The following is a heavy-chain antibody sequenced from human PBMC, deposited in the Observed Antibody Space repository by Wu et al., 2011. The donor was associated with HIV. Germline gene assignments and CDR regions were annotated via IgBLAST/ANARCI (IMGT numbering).Heavy chain of an antibody. D-gene: IGHD2-2*01. V-gene: IGHV3-11*01. CDR2: ISISGSTV. Sequence: YISISGSTVYCADSVKGRFTISRDNAKNSLYLQMNSLRAEDTAVYYCAKDGEYCSSTTCYIDYWGQGTLVTVYS. J-gene: IGHJ4*02. CDR3: AKDGEYCSSTTCYIDY.